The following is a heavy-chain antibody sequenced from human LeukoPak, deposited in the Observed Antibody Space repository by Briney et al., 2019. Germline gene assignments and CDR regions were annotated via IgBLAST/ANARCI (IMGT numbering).Heavy chain of an antibody. CDR1: GFTVSSNY. V-gene: IGHV3-23*01. CDR3: ATISMRIIAVADMGAFDI. Sequence: GGSLRLSXAASGFTVSSNYMSWVRQAPGKGLEWVSAISGSGGSTYYADSVKGRFTISRDNSKNTLYLQMNSLRAEDTAVYYCATISMRIIAVADMGAFDIWGQGTMVTVSS. J-gene: IGHJ3*02. CDR2: ISGSGGST. D-gene: IGHD6-19*01.